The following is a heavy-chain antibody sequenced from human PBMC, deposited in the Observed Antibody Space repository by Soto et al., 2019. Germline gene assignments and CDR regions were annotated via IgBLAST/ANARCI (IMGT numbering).Heavy chain of an antibody. CDR1: RYRFPTHF. J-gene: IGHJ4*02. D-gene: IGHD3-22*01. Sequence: GESLNLSSKSPRYRFPTHFISWAGHMPGKDLECMGRIDPTDSYTDYGPSFEGHVTMSVDRSINTAYLEWSSLKASDSAMYYCARLTLAQDSSGYHIFDYWRLGTLVTVSS. V-gene: IGHV5-10-1*01. CDR2: IDPTDSYT. CDR3: ARLTLAQDSSGYHIFDY.